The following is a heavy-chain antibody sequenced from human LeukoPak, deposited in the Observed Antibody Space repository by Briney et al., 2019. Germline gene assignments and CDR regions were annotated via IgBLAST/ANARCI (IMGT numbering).Heavy chain of an antibody. CDR3: ARDRRYSGSYRDY. Sequence: ASVKVSCKASGYTFTGYYMRWVRQAPGQGLEWMGWINPNSGGTNCAQKFQGRVTMTRDTSISTAYMELRSLRSDDTAVYYCARDRRYSGSYRDYWGQGTLVTVSS. CDR2: INPNSGGT. J-gene: IGHJ4*02. CDR1: GYTFTGYY. V-gene: IGHV1-2*02. D-gene: IGHD1-26*01.